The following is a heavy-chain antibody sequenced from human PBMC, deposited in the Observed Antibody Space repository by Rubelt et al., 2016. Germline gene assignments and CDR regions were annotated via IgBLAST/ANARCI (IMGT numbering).Heavy chain of an antibody. D-gene: IGHD6-19*01. CDR2: INHSGST. CDR1: GGSFSGYY. V-gene: IGHV4-34*01. J-gene: IGHJ5*02. Sequence: QVQLQQWGAGLLKPSETLSLTCAVYGGSFSGYYWSWIRQPPGKGLEWIGEINHSGSTNYNPSPKSRVTISVDTSKNQFSLRWGSGTAADTAVYYCARGRRYRMGSSGWYPWGQGTLVTVSS. CDR3: ARGRRYRMGSSGWYP.